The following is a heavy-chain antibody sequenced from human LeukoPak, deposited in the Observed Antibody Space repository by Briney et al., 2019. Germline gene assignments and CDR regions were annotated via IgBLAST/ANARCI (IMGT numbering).Heavy chain of an antibody. CDR1: GFTFTTYA. CDR3: ARDSRPDYYDFWSGYYYAYYYGMDV. D-gene: IGHD3-3*01. J-gene: IGHJ6*02. CDR2: ISYDGSNK. V-gene: IGHV3-30-3*01. Sequence: GGSLRLSCAASGFTFTTYAMHWVRQAPGKGLEWVAVISYDGSNKYYADSVKGRFTISRDNSKNTLYLQMNSLRAEDTAVYYYARDSRPDYYDFWSGYYYAYYYGMDVWGQGTTVTVSS.